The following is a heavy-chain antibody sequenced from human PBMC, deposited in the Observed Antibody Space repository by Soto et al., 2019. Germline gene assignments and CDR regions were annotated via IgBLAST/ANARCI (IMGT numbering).Heavy chain of an antibody. D-gene: IGHD3-10*01. CDR3: ARNLSYFGSPTHY. CDR1: GGSISSSSYY. CDR2: IYYSGST. V-gene: IGHV4-39*01. J-gene: IGHJ4*02. Sequence: PSETLSLTCTVSGGSISSSSYYWGWIRQPPGKGLEWIGSIYYSGSTYYNPSLKSRVTISVDTSKNQFALKLGSVTAADTAMYYCARNLSYFGSPTHYWGQGTLVTVSS.